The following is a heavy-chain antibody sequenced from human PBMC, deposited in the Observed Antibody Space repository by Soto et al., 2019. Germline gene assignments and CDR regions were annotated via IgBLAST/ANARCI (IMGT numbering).Heavy chain of an antibody. CDR3: ARDLGIRFDP. J-gene: IGHJ5*02. CDR2: MDPNSGNT. Sequence: EASVKVSCKASGYTFISYDINWVRQATGQGLEWMGWMDPNSGNTGCAQKFQGRVTMTMNTSISTAYMELSGLRSEDTAVYYCARDLGIRFDPWGQGTLVTVS. V-gene: IGHV1-8*01. CDR1: GYTFISYD.